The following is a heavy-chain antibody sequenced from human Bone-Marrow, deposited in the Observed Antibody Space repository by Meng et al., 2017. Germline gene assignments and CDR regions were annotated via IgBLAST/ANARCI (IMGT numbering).Heavy chain of an antibody. D-gene: IGHD2-2*01. CDR3: ARVYCSSTSCQYYFDY. CDR1: GYTFTSYA. V-gene: IGHV1-3*01. Sequence: QVQRVEAGTEVKNPGASVKVSCKASGYTFTSYAIHWVRQAPGQRPEWMGWINAGNGNTEDSQKFQGRVTITRDTSASTAYMELSSLTSEDTAVYYCARVYCSSTSCQYYFDYWGQGTLVTVSS. J-gene: IGHJ4*02. CDR2: INAGNGNT.